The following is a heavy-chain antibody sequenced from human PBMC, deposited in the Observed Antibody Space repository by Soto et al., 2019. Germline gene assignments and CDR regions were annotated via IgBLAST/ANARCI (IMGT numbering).Heavy chain of an antibody. V-gene: IGHV3-23*01. D-gene: IGHD2-15*01. CDR3: AKDSLGDYYYYGLDV. J-gene: IGHJ6*02. CDR2: IGGSGGTT. Sequence: EVQLLESGGGLVQPGGSLRLSCAASGFSFSRFAMNWVRQAPGKGLEWVSGIGGSGGTTYYADSVKGCFTISRDNSKNTLFLHMNSLRAEDTDVYYCAKDSLGDYYYYGLDVWGQGTTVTVSS. CDR1: GFSFSRFA.